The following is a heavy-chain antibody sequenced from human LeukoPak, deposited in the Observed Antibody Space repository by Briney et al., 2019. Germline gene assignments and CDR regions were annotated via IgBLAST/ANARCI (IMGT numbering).Heavy chain of an antibody. CDR2: IYYNGTT. CDR1: GASSSSYY. Sequence: SETLSLTCTVSGASSSSYYWSWIRQPPGKGLEWIGYIYYNGTTYYNPSLKSRVTISVDTSKNQFSLKVSSVTAADTAVYYCARTVVRGSWWFDPWGQGTLVTVSS. CDR3: ARTVVRGSWWFDP. V-gene: IGHV4-59*01. J-gene: IGHJ5*02. D-gene: IGHD3-10*01.